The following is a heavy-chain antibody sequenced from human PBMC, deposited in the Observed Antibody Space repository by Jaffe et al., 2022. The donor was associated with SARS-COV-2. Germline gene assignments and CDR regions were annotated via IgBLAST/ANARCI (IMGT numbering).Heavy chain of an antibody. Sequence: QVQLVESGGGVVQPGRSLRLSCAASGFTFSSYAMHWVRQAPGKGLEWVAVISYDGSNKYYADSVKGRFTISRDNSKNTLYLQMNSLRAEDTAVYYCARGAPLPGEPFGQDIWGQGTMVTVSS. CDR3: ARGAPLPGEPFGQDI. CDR2: ISYDGSNK. D-gene: IGHD3-10*01. J-gene: IGHJ3*02. V-gene: IGHV3-30*04. CDR1: GFTFSSYA.